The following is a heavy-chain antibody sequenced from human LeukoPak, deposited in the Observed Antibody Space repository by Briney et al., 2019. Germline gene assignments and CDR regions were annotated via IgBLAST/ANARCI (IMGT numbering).Heavy chain of an antibody. CDR1: GFTVSSNY. J-gene: IGHJ5*02. CDR3: ARDLYYASGKHFSPWSEP. Sequence: PGGSLRLSCAASGFTVSSNYMSWVRQAPGKGLEWVSSMTNTGKYIYYADSVKGRFTISRDNAKNSLFLQMNSLRAEDTAVYYCARDLYYASGKHFSPWSEPWGQGTLVIVSS. CDR2: MTNTGKYI. D-gene: IGHD3-10*01. V-gene: IGHV3-21*01.